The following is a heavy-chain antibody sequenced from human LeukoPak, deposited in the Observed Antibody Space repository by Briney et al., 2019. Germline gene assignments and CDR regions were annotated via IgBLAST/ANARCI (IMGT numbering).Heavy chain of an antibody. Sequence: SETLSLTCTVSGGSISSSSYYWGWIRQPPGKGLEWIGSIYYSGSTYYNPSLKGRVTISVDTSKNQFSLKLSSVTAADTAVYYCARDDSQRWLQWYYFDYWGQGTLVTVSS. CDR1: GGSISSSSYY. CDR2: IYYSGST. J-gene: IGHJ4*02. D-gene: IGHD5-24*01. CDR3: ARDDSQRWLQWYYFDY. V-gene: IGHV4-39*07.